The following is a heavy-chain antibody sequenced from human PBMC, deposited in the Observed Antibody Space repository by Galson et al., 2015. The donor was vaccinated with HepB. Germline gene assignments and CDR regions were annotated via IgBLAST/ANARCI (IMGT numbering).Heavy chain of an antibody. Sequence: SLRLSCAASGFTFSSYSMNWVRQAPGKGLEWVSYISSSSSTIYYADSVKGRFTISRDNAKNSLYLQMNSLRAEDTAVYYCARDPGDGYNLGDYWGQGTLVTVSS. CDR2: ISSSSSTI. CDR1: GFTFSSYS. J-gene: IGHJ4*02. V-gene: IGHV3-48*01. D-gene: IGHD5-24*01. CDR3: ARDPGDGYNLGDY.